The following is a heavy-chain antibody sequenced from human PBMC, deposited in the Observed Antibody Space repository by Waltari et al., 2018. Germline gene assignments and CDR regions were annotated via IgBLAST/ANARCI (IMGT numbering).Heavy chain of an antibody. J-gene: IGHJ4*02. CDR3: ARDLAPDYGDPADY. CDR1: GLTFSSYC. Sequence: EVQLVESGGGLVQPGGSLRLSCAASGLTFSSYCMSWVRPAPGKGLEWVANIKQDGSEKYYVDSVKGRFTISRDNAKNSLYLQMNSLRAEDTAVYYCARDLAPDYGDPADYWGQGTLVTVSS. D-gene: IGHD4-17*01. V-gene: IGHV3-7*01. CDR2: IKQDGSEK.